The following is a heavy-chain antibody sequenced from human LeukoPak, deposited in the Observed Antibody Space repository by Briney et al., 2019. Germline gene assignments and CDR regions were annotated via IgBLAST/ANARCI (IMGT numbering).Heavy chain of an antibody. V-gene: IGHV3-21*01. D-gene: IGHD6-13*01. CDR1: GFTFSSYS. Sequence: GGSLRLSCAASGFTFSSYSMSWVRQAPGKGLEWVSSISSSSSYIYYADSVKGRFTISRDNAKNSLYLQMNSLRAEDTAVYYCARGEGIAAAGGYWGQGTLVTVSS. J-gene: IGHJ4*02. CDR2: ISSSSSYI. CDR3: ARGEGIAAAGGY.